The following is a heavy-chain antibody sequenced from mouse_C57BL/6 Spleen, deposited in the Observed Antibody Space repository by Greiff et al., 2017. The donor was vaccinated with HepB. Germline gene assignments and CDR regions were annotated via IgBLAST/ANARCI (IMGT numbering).Heavy chain of an antibody. CDR3: ARSLSLPYYFDY. CDR2: IYPGDGDT. D-gene: IGHD6-2*01. Sequence: QVQLQQSGPELVKPGASVKISCKASGYAFSSSWMNWVKQRPGKGLEWIGRIYPGDGDTNYNGKFKGKATLTADKSSSTAYMQLSSLTSEDSAVYFCARSLSLPYYFDYWGQGTTLTVSS. J-gene: IGHJ2*01. CDR1: GYAFSSSW. V-gene: IGHV1-82*01.